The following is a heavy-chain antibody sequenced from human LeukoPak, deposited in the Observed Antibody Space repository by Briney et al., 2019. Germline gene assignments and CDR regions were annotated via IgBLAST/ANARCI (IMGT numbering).Heavy chain of an antibody. V-gene: IGHV3-7*01. Sequence: GGSLRLSCAASGFTFSSYWMSCVRQAPGRGLEWVANIKQDGSEKYYVDSVKGRFTISRDNAKNSLYLQMNSLRAEDTAVYYCARDRRGVGYRPQYYYYYYMDVWGKGTTVTVSS. J-gene: IGHJ6*03. D-gene: IGHD5-24*01. CDR2: IKQDGSEK. CDR3: ARDRRGVGYRPQYYYYYYMDV. CDR1: GFTFSSYW.